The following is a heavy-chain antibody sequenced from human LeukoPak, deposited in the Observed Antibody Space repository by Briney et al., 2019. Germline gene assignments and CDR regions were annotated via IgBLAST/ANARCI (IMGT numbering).Heavy chain of an antibody. V-gene: IGHV3-21*01. CDR1: GFTFSSYT. Sequence: TGGSLRLSCVASGFTFSSYTMNWVRQAPGKGLEWVSSISSSSSYIYYADSVKGRFTISRDNGKNSLYLQMNSLRAEDTAVYYCARQDCDSTSCRTGNYFAFWGQGTLVTVSS. D-gene: IGHD2-2*01. CDR2: ISSSSSYI. CDR3: ARQDCDSTSCRTGNYFAF. J-gene: IGHJ4*02.